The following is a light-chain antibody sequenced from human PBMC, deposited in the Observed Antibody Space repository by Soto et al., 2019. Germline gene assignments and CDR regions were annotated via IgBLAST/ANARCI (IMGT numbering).Light chain of an antibody. Sequence: DIVMTQSPDSLAVSLGERATINCKSSQNILHTSNAKNYLAWYQQKPGQAPRLLIYNKSSRATGIPDRFSGSGSGTDFTLTISRLEPEDFAVYYCQQYGSSGTFGQGTKVDIK. CDR1: QNILHTSNAKNY. J-gene: IGKJ1*01. CDR2: NKS. V-gene: IGKV4-1*01. CDR3: QQYGSSGT.